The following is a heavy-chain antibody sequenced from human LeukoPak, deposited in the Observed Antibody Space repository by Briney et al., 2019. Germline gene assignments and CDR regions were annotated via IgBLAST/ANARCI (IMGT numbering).Heavy chain of an antibody. V-gene: IGHV1-2*02. Sequence: ASVKVSCKASGYTFTVYYIHWLRQAPGQGLEWMGWIIPNSGGTKYAQKFQDRVTMTRDTSISTAYMELSSLTYDDTAVYYCARDRSRYSSSWYGSSAFDIWGQGTMVTVSS. CDR1: GYTFTVYY. D-gene: IGHD6-13*01. CDR3: ARDRSRYSSSWYGSSAFDI. CDR2: IIPNSGGT. J-gene: IGHJ3*02.